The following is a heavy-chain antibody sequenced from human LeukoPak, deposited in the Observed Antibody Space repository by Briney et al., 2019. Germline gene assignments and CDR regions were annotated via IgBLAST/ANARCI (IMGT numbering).Heavy chain of an antibody. V-gene: IGHV3-7*01. CDR3: ARDPGSHYDYVWGSYSHTYCDY. CDR2: IKQDGSEK. D-gene: IGHD3-16*01. Sequence: GGSLRLSCAASGFTFSSYWMGWVRQAPGKGLEWVANIKQDGSEKYYVDSVKGRFTIARDNAKNSLYLQMNSLRAEDTAVYYCARDPGSHYDYVWGSYSHTYCDYWGQGTLVTVSS. CDR1: GFTFSSYW. J-gene: IGHJ4*02.